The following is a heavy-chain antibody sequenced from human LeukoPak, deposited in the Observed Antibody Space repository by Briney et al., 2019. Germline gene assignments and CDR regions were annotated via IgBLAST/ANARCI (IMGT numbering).Heavy chain of an antibody. D-gene: IGHD2-15*01. CDR1: GGSISSYY. CDR3: AREGRIVVVVEGSYWFDP. V-gene: IGHV4-4*07. CDR2: IYTSGST. J-gene: IGHJ5*02. Sequence: SETLSLTCTVSGGSISSYYWSWIRQPAGKGLEWIGRIYTSGSTNYNPSLKSRVTMSVDTSKNQFSLKLSSVTAADTAVYYCAREGRIVVVVEGSYWFDPWGQGTLVTVSS.